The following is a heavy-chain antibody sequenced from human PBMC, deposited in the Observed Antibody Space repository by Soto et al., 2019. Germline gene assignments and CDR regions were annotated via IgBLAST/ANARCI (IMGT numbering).Heavy chain of an antibody. V-gene: IGHV1-69*02. D-gene: IGHD4-17*01. CDR3: ASDDYGGNDFDY. CDR2: IVPILGIA. Sequence: QVQLVQSGAEVKKPGSSVKVSCKASGGTFSSYTISWVRQAPGQGLEWMGRIVPILGIANYAQKFQGRVTITADKSTSTAYMELSSLRSEDTAVYYCASDDYGGNDFDYWGQGTLVTVSS. J-gene: IGHJ4*02. CDR1: GGTFSSYT.